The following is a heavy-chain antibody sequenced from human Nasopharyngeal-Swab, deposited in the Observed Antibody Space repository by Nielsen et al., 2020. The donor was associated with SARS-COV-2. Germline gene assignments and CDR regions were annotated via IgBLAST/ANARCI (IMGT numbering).Heavy chain of an antibody. CDR3: ARSRYAGYSYGLGYYYYMDV. CDR1: GGTFSSYA. J-gene: IGHJ6*03. V-gene: IGHV1-69*06. D-gene: IGHD5-18*01. CDR2: IIPIFGTA. Sequence: SVKVSCKASGGTFSSYAISWVRQAPGQGLEWMGGIIPIFGTANYAQKFQGRVTITADKSTSTAYMELSSLRSEDTAVYYCARSRYAGYSYGLGYYYYMDVWGEGTTVTVSS.